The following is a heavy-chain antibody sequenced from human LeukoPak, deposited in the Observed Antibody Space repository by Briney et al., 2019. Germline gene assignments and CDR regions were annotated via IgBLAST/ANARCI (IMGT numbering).Heavy chain of an antibody. J-gene: IGHJ5*02. D-gene: IGHD2-8*02. Sequence: SETLSLTCTVSGSSINTYYWNWMRQSPGKGLEWIGYIYDNGNTNFNASLKSRVTISVDTSKNKFSLKLSSVTAADTAVYYCARSPRAWCVDTCGQGIPGTASS. CDR2: IYDNGNT. CDR3: ARSPRAWCVDT. V-gene: IGHV4-59*12. CDR1: GSSINTYY.